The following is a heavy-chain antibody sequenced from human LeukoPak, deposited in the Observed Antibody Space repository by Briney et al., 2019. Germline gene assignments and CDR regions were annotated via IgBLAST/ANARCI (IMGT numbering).Heavy chain of an antibody. CDR1: GFTFSSYA. V-gene: IGHV4-34*01. J-gene: IGHJ4*02. Sequence: GSLRLSCAASGFTFSSYAMSWIRQPPGKGLEWIGEINHSGSTNYNPSLKSRVTISVDTSKNQFSLKLSSVTAADTAVYYCARGPLGYSSGWYYFDYWGQGTLVTVSS. CDR3: ARGPLGYSSGWYYFDY. CDR2: INHSGST. D-gene: IGHD6-19*01.